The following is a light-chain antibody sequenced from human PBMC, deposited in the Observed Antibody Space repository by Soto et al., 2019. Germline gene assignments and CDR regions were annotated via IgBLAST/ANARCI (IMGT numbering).Light chain of an antibody. CDR1: SGHRSYI. Sequence: QSVLTQSSSASASLGSSVKLTCTLSSGHRSYIIAWHQQQPGKAPRYLMKLEGSGSYNKGSGVPDRFSGSSSGADRYITISNLHFDDEADYSCETWDSNTRVFGGGTKLTVL. J-gene: IGLJ3*02. CDR3: ETWDSNTRV. V-gene: IGLV4-60*02. CDR2: LEGSGSY.